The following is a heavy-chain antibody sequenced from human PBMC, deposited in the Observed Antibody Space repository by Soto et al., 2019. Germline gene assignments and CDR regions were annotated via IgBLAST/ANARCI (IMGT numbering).Heavy chain of an antibody. V-gene: IGHV2-5*02. CDR1: GCTLSSCGVG. CDR2: IYWDDDN. Sequence: PAQTLALDCTLYGCTLSSCGVGLDWIRQPPGKALEWLALIYWDDDNRXSXXXXSRLTITKDTSKNQVVLTMTNMDPVDTATYYCAHTLRTDAHFDYWGQGTLVTV. D-gene: IGHD1-1*01. CDR3: AHTLRTDAHFDY. J-gene: IGHJ4*02.